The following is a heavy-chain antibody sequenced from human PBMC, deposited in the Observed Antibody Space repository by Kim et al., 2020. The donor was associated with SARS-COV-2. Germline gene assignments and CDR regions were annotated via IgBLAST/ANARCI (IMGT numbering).Heavy chain of an antibody. J-gene: IGHJ6*02. CDR2: ISSYNGHT. V-gene: IGHV1-18*01. CDR1: GYTFSISG. D-gene: IGHD2-2*01. CDR3: AGGGGGCSRTTCYERGSSDYYSMDV. Sequence: ASVKVSCKASGYTFSISGISWVRQAPGQGLEWMGWISSYNGHTHYAQKIQGRVTMTIDTSTSTAYMELRSLRFDDTAVYYCAGGGGGCSRTTCYERGSSDYYSMDVWGQGTTVTVSS.